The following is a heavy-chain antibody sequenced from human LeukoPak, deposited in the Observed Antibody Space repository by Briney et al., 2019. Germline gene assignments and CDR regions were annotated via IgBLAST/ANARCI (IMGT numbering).Heavy chain of an antibody. Sequence: GGSLRLSCAASGFTFSSYAMGWVRQAPGKGLEWVSAISGSGGSTYYADSVKGRFTISRDNFKSTLYLQMNSLRAEDTAVYYCAKFPSSSWYAWFDPWGQGTLVTVSS. V-gene: IGHV3-23*01. CDR1: GFTFSSYA. D-gene: IGHD6-13*01. J-gene: IGHJ5*02. CDR2: ISGSGGST. CDR3: AKFPSSSWYAWFDP.